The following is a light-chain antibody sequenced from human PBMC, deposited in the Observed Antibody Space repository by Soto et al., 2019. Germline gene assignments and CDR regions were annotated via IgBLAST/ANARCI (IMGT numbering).Light chain of an antibody. CDR3: QQYYNWPRT. CDR2: GAS. V-gene: IGKV3-15*01. Sequence: IVMTQSPATLSVSPGERATLSCRASQSVSSDLAWYQQRPGQAPRLLFYGASTRATGLPARFSGTGSGTEFTLTINSLQAEDSAVYYCQQYYNWPRTFGQGTRLEIK. CDR1: QSVSSD. J-gene: IGKJ5*01.